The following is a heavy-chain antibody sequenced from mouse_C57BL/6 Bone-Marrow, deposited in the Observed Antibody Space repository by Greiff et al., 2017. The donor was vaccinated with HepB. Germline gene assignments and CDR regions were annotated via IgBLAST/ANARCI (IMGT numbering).Heavy chain of an antibody. CDR1: GYTFTDYY. D-gene: IGHD2-5*01. CDR3: DLYYSNYLHYAMDY. CDR2: IYPGSGNT. J-gene: IGHJ4*01. V-gene: IGHV1-76*01. Sequence: VKLVESGAELVRPGASVKLSCKASGYTFTDYYINWVKQRPGQGLEWIARIYPGSGNTYYNEKFKGKATLTAEKSSSTAYMQLSSLTSEDSAVYFCDLYYSNYLHYAMDYWGQGTSVTVSS.